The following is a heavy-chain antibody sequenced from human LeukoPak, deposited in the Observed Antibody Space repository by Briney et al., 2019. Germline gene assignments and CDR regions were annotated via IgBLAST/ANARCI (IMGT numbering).Heavy chain of an antibody. Sequence: GESLRLSCAASGFTFSSYWMSWVRQAPGKGLERVANIKQDGSEKYYVDSVKGRFTISRDNAKNSLYLQMNSLRAEDTAVYYCARVQRFGELLFDPWGQGTLVTVSS. D-gene: IGHD3-10*01. V-gene: IGHV3-7*01. CDR1: GFTFSSYW. CDR2: IKQDGSEK. J-gene: IGHJ5*02. CDR3: ARVQRFGELLFDP.